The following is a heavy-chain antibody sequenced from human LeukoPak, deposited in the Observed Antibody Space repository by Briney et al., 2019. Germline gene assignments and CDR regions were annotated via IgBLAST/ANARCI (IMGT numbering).Heavy chain of an antibody. CDR1: VGSISSGNW. V-gene: IGHV4-4*02. J-gene: IGHJ6*02. D-gene: IGHD2-2*02. CDR3: ATAPILRGEGGEHYKYGMDV. CDR2: IYHNGTH. Sequence: KASETLSLTCALSVGSISSGNWWTWVRQSPGKGLEWIGEIYHNGTHNYNPSLKSRVTISADTFKNHFSLKLTSVTAADTAVYYCATAPILRGEGGEHYKYGMDVWGQGTTVIASS.